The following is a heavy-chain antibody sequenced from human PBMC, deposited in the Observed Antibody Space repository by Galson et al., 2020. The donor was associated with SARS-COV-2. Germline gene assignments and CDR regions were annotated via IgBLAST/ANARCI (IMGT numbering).Heavy chain of an antibody. V-gene: IGHV4-34*01. Sequence: SETLSLTCAVYGGSFSGYYWSWIRQPPGKGLEWIGEINHSGSTNYNPSLKSRVTISVDTSKNQFSLKLSSVTAADTAVYYCARGRRYSSGWPSYYYYGMDVWGQGTTVTVSS. J-gene: IGHJ6*02. CDR1: GGSFSGYY. CDR3: ARGRRYSSGWPSYYYYGMDV. D-gene: IGHD6-19*01. CDR2: INHSGST.